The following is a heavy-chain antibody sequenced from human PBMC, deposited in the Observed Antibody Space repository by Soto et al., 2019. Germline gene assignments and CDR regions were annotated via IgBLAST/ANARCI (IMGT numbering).Heavy chain of an antibody. CDR2: INAGNGNT. CDR1: GYTFTTYA. Sequence: ASVKVSCKASGYTFTTYAMHWVRQAPGQSLEWMGWINAGNGNTKYSQKFQGRVTITRDTSASTAYMELSSLRSEDTAVYYYARLLWFGELTLDYWGQGTLVTSPQ. V-gene: IGHV1-3*01. J-gene: IGHJ4*02. D-gene: IGHD3-10*01. CDR3: ARLLWFGELTLDY.